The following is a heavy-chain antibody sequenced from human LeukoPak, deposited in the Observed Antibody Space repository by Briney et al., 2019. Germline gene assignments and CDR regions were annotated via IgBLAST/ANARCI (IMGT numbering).Heavy chain of an antibody. J-gene: IGHJ6*03. Sequence: GGSLRLSCAASGFTFSSYDMHWVRQATGKGLEGVSAIGTAGDTYYPGSVKGRFTISRENAKNSLYLKMHSLRAEDTAVYYCARLPISRKYFFLENDYYYYYMDVWGKGPTVTVSS. D-gene: IGHD2/OR15-2a*01. CDR3: ARLPISRKYFFLENDYYYYYMDV. CDR2: IGTAGDT. V-gene: IGHV3-13*01. CDR1: GFTFSSYD.